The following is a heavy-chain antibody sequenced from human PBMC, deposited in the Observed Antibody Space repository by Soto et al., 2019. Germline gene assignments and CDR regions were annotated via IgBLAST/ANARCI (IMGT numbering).Heavy chain of an antibody. CDR3: AREVTVASYSFDF. D-gene: IGHD5-12*01. CDR1: GGTFNNYA. J-gene: IGHJ4*02. Sequence: SVKVSCKASGGTFNNYALSWVRQAPGQGLEWMGGIIPIFNSANYAQKFQGRVTITADDSTSTAYMELRSLRPDDTAVYYCAREVTVASYSFDFWGQGTLVNVS. CDR2: IIPIFNSA. V-gene: IGHV1-69*13.